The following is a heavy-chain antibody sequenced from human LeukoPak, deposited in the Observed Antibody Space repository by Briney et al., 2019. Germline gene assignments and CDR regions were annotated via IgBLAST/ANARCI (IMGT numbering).Heavy chain of an antibody. V-gene: IGHV3-7*01. CDR1: GFTFSYW. J-gene: IGHJ4*02. D-gene: IGHD3-3*01. CDR2: IKQDGSEK. CDR3: ATPAVITIFGVVIHNYFDY. Sequence: GGSLRLSCAASGFTFSYWMSWVRQAPGKGLEWVANIKQDGSEKYYVDSVKGRFTISRDNAKNSLYLQMNSLRAEDTAVYYCATPAVITIFGVVIHNYFDYWGQGTLVTASS.